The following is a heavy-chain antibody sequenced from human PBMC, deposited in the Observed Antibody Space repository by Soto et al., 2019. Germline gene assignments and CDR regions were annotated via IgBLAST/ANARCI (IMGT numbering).Heavy chain of an antibody. J-gene: IGHJ3*02. D-gene: IGHD5-12*01. CDR3: ARGRRWLQLVAFDI. CDR2: INHSGST. V-gene: IGHV4-34*01. Sequence: SETLSLTCSVYGGSFSGYYWSWIRPPPGKGLEWIGEINHSGSTNYNPSLKSRVTISVDTSKNQFSLKLSSVTAADTAVYYCARGRRWLQLVAFDIWGQGTMVTVSS. CDR1: GGSFSGYY.